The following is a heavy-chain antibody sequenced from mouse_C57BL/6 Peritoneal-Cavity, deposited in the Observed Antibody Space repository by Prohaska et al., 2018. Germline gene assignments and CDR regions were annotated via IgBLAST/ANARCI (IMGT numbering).Heavy chain of an antibody. D-gene: IGHD2-1*01. CDR2: INSDGSAI. J-gene: IGHJ1*03. CDR1: GFTFSGFW. Sequence: EVQLLETGGGLVQPGGSRGLSCEGSGFTFSGFWMSWVRQTPGKTLEEIGDINSDGSAINYAPSIKDRFTIFRDNDKSTLYLQMSNVRSEDTATYFCMRYGNYWYFDVWGTGTTVTVSS. CDR3: MRYGNYWYFDV. V-gene: IGHV11-2*01.